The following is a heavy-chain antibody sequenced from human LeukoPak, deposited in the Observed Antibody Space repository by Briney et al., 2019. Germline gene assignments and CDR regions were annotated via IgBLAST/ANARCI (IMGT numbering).Heavy chain of an antibody. D-gene: IGHD3-3*01. J-gene: IGHJ5*02. CDR1: GYSISSGYY. CDR2: IYHSGST. Sequence: PSETLSLTCAVSGYSISSGYYWGWIRPPPGKGLEWIGSIYHSGSTYYNPSLKSRVTISVDTSKNQFSLKLSSVTAADTAVYYCARQVALEWLLLPGDWFDPWGQGTLVTVSS. CDR3: ARQVALEWLLLPGDWFDP. V-gene: IGHV4-38-2*01.